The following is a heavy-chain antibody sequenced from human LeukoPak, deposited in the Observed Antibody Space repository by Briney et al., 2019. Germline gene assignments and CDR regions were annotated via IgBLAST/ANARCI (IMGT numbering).Heavy chain of an antibody. V-gene: IGHV4-59*01. CDR1: GGSISSYY. CDR2: IYYSGST. D-gene: IGHD1-26*01. CDR3: ARAYSERYGLGYYYMDV. Sequence: SETLSLTCTVSGGSISSYYWSWIRQPSGKGLEWIGYIYYSGSTNYNPSLKSRVTISVDTSKNQFSLKLSSVTAADTAVYYCARAYSERYGLGYYYMDVWGKGTTVTISS. J-gene: IGHJ6*03.